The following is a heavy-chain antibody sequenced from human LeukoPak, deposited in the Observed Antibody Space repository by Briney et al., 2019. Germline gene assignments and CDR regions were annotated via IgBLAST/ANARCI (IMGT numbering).Heavy chain of an antibody. J-gene: IGHJ4*02. Sequence: GGSLRLSCAASGFTDFTFSHYAMHWVRQPPGMGLQWVALISYDGGQKYYADSVKGRFIISRDNSKNTVSLQMNSLKPEDTAIYYCARGMTTATTGLYYWGQGTLVTVSS. CDR1: GFTDFTFSHYA. V-gene: IGHV3-30*04. CDR2: ISYDGGQK. CDR3: ARGMTTATTGLYY. D-gene: IGHD4-11*01.